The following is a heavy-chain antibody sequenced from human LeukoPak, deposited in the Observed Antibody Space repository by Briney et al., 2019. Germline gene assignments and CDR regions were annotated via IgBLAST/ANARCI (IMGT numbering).Heavy chain of an antibody. Sequence: SETLSLTCAVYGGSFSGYYWSWIRQPPGKGLEWIGEINHSGSTNYNPSLKSRVTISVDTSKNQFSLKLSSVTAADTAVYYCAISIWFGELSYYFDYWGQGTLVTVSS. CDR3: AISIWFGELSYYFDY. J-gene: IGHJ4*02. D-gene: IGHD3-10*01. CDR2: INHSGST. V-gene: IGHV4-34*01. CDR1: GGSFSGYY.